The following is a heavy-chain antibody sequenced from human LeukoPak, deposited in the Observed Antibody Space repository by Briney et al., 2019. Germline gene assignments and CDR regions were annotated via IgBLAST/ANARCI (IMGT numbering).Heavy chain of an antibody. D-gene: IGHD3-10*01. CDR1: GFTFSSYS. CDR3: AKGGVWFGNSDP. J-gene: IGHJ5*02. V-gene: IGHV3-21*01. CDR2: ISSSSSYI. Sequence: PGGSLRLSCAASGFTFSSYSMNWVRQAPGKGLEWVSSISSSSSYIYYADSVKGRFTISRDNAKNSLYLQMNSLRPDDTAVYYCAKGGVWFGNSDPWGQGTLVTVSS.